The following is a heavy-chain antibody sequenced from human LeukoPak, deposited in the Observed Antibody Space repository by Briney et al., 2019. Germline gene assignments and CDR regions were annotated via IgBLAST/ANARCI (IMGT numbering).Heavy chain of an antibody. D-gene: IGHD5-12*01. CDR3: ARGPLRSLVATTRPFDY. CDR2: INTNTGNP. V-gene: IGHV7-4-1*02. Sequence: GASVKVSCKASGYTFTSYAMNWVRQAPGQGLEWMGWINTNTGNPTYAQGFTGRFVFSLDTSVSTAYLQISSLKAEDTAVYYCARGPLRSLVATTRPFDYWGQGTLVTVSS. J-gene: IGHJ4*02. CDR1: GYTFTSYA.